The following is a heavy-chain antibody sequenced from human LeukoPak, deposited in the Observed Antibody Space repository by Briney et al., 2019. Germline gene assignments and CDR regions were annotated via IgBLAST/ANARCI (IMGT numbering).Heavy chain of an antibody. J-gene: IGHJ4*02. CDR2: ISYDGSNK. CDR1: GFTFSSYG. V-gene: IGHV3-30*03. CDR3: ARAGIAVDYRGFDY. Sequence: PGGSLRLSCAAPGFTFSSYGMHWVRQGPGKGLERVAVISYDGSNKYYADSVKGRFTISRDNSKNTLYVQMNSLRGEDTAVYYCARAGIAVDYRGFDYWGQGTLVTVSS. D-gene: IGHD6-19*01.